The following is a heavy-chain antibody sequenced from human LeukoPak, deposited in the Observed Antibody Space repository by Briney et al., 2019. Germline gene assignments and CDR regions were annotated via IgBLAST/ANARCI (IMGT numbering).Heavy chain of an antibody. CDR2: ISSSSSYI. V-gene: IGHV3-21*01. D-gene: IGHD2-21*01. CDR3: GRLWRRGIYY. J-gene: IGHJ4*02. Sequence: GGSLRLSCAASGFTFSSYSMNWVRQAPGKGLEWVSSISSSSSYIYYADSVKGRFTIPRDNAKNSLYLQMTSLRAEDTAVYYCGRLWRRGIYYWGQGTLGTVSS. CDR1: GFTFSSYS.